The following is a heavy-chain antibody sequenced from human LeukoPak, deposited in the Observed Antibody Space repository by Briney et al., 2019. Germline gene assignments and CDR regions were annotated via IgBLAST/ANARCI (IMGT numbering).Heavy chain of an antibody. CDR2: ISAYNGNT. CDR1: GYTFTSYG. CDR3: VRDLQRLLYHWFDP. Sequence: GASMKVSCQASGYTFTSYGISWVRQAPGQGLEWMGWISAYNGNTNYAQKLQGRVTMTTDTSTSTAYMELRSLRSDDTAVYYCVRDLQRLLYHWFDPWGQGTLVTVSS. J-gene: IGHJ5*02. V-gene: IGHV1-18*01. D-gene: IGHD3-3*01.